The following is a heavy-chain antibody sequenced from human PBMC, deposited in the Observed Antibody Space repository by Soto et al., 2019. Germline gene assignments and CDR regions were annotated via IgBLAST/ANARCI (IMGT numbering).Heavy chain of an antibody. CDR2: IKSDGSII. Sequence: XGSLRLSCAASGFTFSDSWMHGVRQVPGKGLVWVSRIKSDGSIISYADSVKGRFTISRDNARNTLYLQMNSLRAEDTAMYYWVSEIQNCAGDCLGYWGQGTLVTVSS. V-gene: IGHV3-74*01. CDR3: VSEIQNCAGDCLGY. J-gene: IGHJ4*02. D-gene: IGHD2-21*01. CDR1: GFTFSDSW.